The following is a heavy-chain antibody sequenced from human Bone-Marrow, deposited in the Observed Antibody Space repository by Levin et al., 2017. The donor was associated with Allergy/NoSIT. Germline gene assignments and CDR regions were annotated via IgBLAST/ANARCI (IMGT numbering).Heavy chain of an antibody. J-gene: IGHJ6*02. D-gene: IGHD2-21*02. V-gene: IGHV3-30-3*01. Sequence: GGSLRLSCAASGFTFSSYAMHWVRQAPGKGLEWVAVISYDGSNKYYADSVKGRFTISRDNSKNTLYLQMNSLRAEDTAVYYCARDLRVILEAYCGGDCWGDGMDVWGQGTTVTVSS. CDR2: ISYDGSNK. CDR1: GFTFSSYA. CDR3: ARDLRVILEAYCGGDCWGDGMDV.